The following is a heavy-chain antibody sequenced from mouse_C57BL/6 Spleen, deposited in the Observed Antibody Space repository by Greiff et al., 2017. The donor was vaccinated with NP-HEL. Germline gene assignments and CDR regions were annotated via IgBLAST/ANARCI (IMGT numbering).Heavy chain of an antibody. Sequence: QVQLQQSGAELVKPGASVKLSCKASGYTFTSYWMHWVKQRPGQGLEWIGMIHPNSGSTNYNEKFKSKATLTVDKSSSTAYMQLSSLTSEDSAVYYCARPSSGYWYFDVWGTGTTVTVSS. V-gene: IGHV1-64*01. J-gene: IGHJ1*03. CDR1: GYTFTSYW. D-gene: IGHD3-2*02. CDR2: IHPNSGST. CDR3: ARPSSGYWYFDV.